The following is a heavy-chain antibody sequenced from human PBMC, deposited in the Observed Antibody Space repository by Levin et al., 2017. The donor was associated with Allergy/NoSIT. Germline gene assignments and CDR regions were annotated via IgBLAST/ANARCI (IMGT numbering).Heavy chain of an antibody. CDR1: GFSVRGNY. Sequence: GESLKISCAASGFSVRGNYMSWVRQAPGKGLQWVSVIFAGGATYYTDSVMGRFTISRDTSKNTLYLQMNSLRADDTAMYYCARGLEFYYGSGSYPLDWGQGTLVTVSS. CDR3: ARGLEFYYGSGSYPLD. J-gene: IGHJ4*02. CDR2: IFAGGAT. V-gene: IGHV3-53*01. D-gene: IGHD3-10*01.